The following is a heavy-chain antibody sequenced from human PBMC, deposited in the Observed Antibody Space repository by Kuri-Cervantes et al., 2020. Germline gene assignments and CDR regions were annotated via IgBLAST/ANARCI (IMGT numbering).Heavy chain of an antibody. CDR1: SGSISSYY. D-gene: IGHD2-15*01. J-gene: IGHJ4*02. CDR2: IYTSGST. V-gene: IGHV4-4*07. CDR3: ARGQEYCSGGSCRSYYFDY. Sequence: SETLSLTCTVSSGSISSYYWSWIRQPAGKGLEWTGRIYTSGSTNYNPSLKSRVTISVDTSKNQFSLKLSSVTAADTAVYYCARGQEYCSGGSCRSYYFDYWGQGTLVTVSS.